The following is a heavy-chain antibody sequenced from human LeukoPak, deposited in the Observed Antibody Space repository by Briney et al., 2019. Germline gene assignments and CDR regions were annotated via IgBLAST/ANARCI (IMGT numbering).Heavy chain of an antibody. CDR3: AKASRRLCSSSSCYTLDS. CDR2: ISTDASST. D-gene: IGHD2-2*02. CDR1: GFTFSNYW. V-gene: IGHV3-74*01. J-gene: IGHJ4*02. Sequence: GGSLRLSCAASGFTFSNYWMHWVRHATGKGLVWVSRISTDASSTTCADSVKGRFTISRDNSRKTLYVQMNSLRAEDTAVYYCAKASRRLCSSSSCYTLDSWGQGTLVTVSS.